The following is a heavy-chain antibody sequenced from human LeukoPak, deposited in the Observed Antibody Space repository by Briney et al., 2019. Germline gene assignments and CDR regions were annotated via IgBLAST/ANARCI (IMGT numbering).Heavy chain of an antibody. CDR3: AKLGGQEVYNYYVGV. V-gene: IGHV3-23*01. J-gene: IGHJ6*03. CDR1: GFTFSSYT. Sequence: GGSLRLSCAASGFTFSSYTMGWVRQAPGKGLEWVSVIIDSGDITYYANSVKGRFTISRDNSKNTLYLQMNSLRAEDTAVYYCAKLGGQEVYNYYVGVWGKGTTVAVSS. D-gene: IGHD3-16*01. CDR2: IIDSGDIT.